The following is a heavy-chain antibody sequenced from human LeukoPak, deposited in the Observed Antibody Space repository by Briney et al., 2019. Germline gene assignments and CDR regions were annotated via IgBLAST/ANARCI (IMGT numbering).Heavy chain of an antibody. D-gene: IGHD1-26*01. CDR3: TRRVGGTPDY. V-gene: IGHV3-23*01. Sequence: GVSLRLSCAASGFTFSSYVMTWVRQAPGAGLEWVSAIGTHSTSTDYPDSVKGRFTISRDDSKNTVFLQMTSLRVEDTALYYCTRRVGGTPDYWGLGTLVTVSS. CDR2: IGTHSTST. CDR1: GFTFSSYV. J-gene: IGHJ4*02.